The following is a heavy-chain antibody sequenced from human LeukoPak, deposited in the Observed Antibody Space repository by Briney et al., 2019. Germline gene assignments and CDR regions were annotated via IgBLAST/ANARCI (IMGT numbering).Heavy chain of an antibody. CDR3: AKRSQPNWFDP. CDR2: ISSGGSDK. J-gene: IGHJ5*02. D-gene: IGHD2-2*01. CDR1: GFTFTKHA. Sequence: GGSLRLSCAASGFTFTKHAMHWVRQAPGKGLEWVAVISSGGSDKYYADSVKGRFTISRDNSKNTLYLQMNSLRAEDTAVYYCAKRSQPNWFDPWGQGTLVTVSS. V-gene: IGHV3-30-3*02.